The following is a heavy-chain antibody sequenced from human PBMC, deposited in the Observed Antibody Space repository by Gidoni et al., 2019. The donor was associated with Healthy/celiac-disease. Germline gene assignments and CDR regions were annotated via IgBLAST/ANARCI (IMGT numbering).Heavy chain of an antibody. CDR3: ARDSRSSWSRDDAFDI. V-gene: IGHV1-2*04. CDR2: INPNSGGT. Sequence: QVQLVQSGAEVKKPGASVQVSCKASGDTFTGYYMHWVRQAPGQGLEWMGWINPNSGGTNYAQKFQGWVTMTRDTSISTAYMELSRLRSDDTAVYYCARDSRSSWSRDDAFDIWGQGTMVTVSS. CDR1: GDTFTGYY. J-gene: IGHJ3*02. D-gene: IGHD6-13*01.